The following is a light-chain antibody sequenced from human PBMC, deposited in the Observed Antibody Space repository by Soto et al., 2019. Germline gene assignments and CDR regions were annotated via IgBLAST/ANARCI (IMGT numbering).Light chain of an antibody. J-gene: IGKJ1*01. Sequence: AIRMTQSPSSFSASTGDRVTITCRASQGISSYLAWYQQKPGKAPKLLIYAASTLQSGVPSRFSGSGSGTDFTLTISCLQSEDFATYYCQQYYSCHFLAFGQGTKVEIK. CDR1: QGISSY. CDR2: AAS. CDR3: QQYYSCHFLA. V-gene: IGKV1-8*01.